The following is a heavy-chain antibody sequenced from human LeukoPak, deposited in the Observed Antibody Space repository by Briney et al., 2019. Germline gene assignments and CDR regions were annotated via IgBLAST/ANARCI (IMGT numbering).Heavy chain of an antibody. D-gene: IGHD1-1*01. CDR1: GGSFSGYY. J-gene: IGHJ4*02. CDR3: AREVVQLEPDYFDY. CDR2: INHSGST. Sequence: PSETLSHTCAVYGGSFSGYYWSWIRQPPGKGLEWIGEINHSGSTNYNPSLKSRVTISVDTSKNQFSLKLSSVTAADTAVYYCAREVVQLEPDYFDYWGQGTLVTVSS. V-gene: IGHV4-34*01.